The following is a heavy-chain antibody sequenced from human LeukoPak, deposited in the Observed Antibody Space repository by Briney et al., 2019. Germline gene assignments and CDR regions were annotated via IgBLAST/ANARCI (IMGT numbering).Heavy chain of an antibody. V-gene: IGHV5-51*01. CDR3: ARLGIAGAGTQDAFDI. Sequence: GESLPISCAGSGYRFTSYWIGWVRPMTGQGMEWMGIIFPGDSETKYSPSFQGQVTSSADRAISTAYLQWSSLKASDSAIYYCARLGIAGAGTQDAFDIWGQGTMVTVSS. J-gene: IGHJ3*02. CDR1: GYRFTSYW. CDR2: IFPGDSET. D-gene: IGHD6-13*01.